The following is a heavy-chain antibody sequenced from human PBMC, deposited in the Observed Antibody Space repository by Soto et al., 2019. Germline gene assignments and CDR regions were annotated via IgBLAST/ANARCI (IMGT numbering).Heavy chain of an antibody. Sequence: SQTLSITCAISGDSVSSNSAAWNWIRQSPSRGLEWLGRTYYRSKWYNDYAVSVKSRITINPDTSKNQFSLQLNSVTPEDTAVYYCAREPYSSGWDPKTFDYWGQGTLVTVSS. D-gene: IGHD6-19*01. CDR3: AREPYSSGWDPKTFDY. V-gene: IGHV6-1*01. CDR2: TYYRSKWYN. CDR1: GDSVSSNSAA. J-gene: IGHJ4*02.